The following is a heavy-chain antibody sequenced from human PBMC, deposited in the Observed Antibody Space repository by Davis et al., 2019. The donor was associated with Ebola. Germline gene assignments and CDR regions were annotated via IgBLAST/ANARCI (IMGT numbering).Heavy chain of an antibody. D-gene: IGHD3-22*01. V-gene: IGHV4-34*01. CDR1: SGSFSGYY. CDR2: INHSGNT. CDR3: ARDRSYDSSGYYDY. J-gene: IGHJ4*02. Sequence: SETLSLTCAVYSGSFSGYYWSWIRQPPGKGLEWIGEINHSGNTHCNPSLKSRLTISVDTSKNQFSLKLSSVTAADTAVYYCARDRSYDSSGYYDYWGQGTLVTVSS.